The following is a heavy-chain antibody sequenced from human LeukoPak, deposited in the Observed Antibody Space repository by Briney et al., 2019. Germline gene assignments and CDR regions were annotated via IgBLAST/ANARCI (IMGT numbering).Heavy chain of an antibody. D-gene: IGHD6-19*01. CDR1: GFTFSSYS. V-gene: IGHV3-64*01. Sequence: GGSLRLSCAASGFTFSSYSMHWVRQAPGKGLEFVSAISSNGRRTYYANSVKGRFAISRDISKNTLYLQMGSLRAEDMAVYYCARVDYGSGCDSWGQGTLVTVSS. CDR3: ARVDYGSGCDS. CDR2: ISSNGRRT. J-gene: IGHJ4*02.